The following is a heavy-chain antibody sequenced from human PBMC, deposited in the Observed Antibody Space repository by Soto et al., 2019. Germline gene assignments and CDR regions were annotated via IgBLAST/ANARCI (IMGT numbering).Heavy chain of an antibody. CDR3: ARARGYCSSTSCYQDYYGMDV. CDR1: GGSISSGDYY. CDR2: IYYSGST. D-gene: IGHD2-2*01. V-gene: IGHV4-30-4*01. Sequence: SETLSLTCTVSGGSISSGDYYWSWIRQPPGKGLEWIGYIYYSGSTYYNPSLKSRVTISVDTSKNQFSLKLSSVTAADTAVYYCARARGYCSSTSCYQDYYGMDVWGQGTTVT. J-gene: IGHJ6*02.